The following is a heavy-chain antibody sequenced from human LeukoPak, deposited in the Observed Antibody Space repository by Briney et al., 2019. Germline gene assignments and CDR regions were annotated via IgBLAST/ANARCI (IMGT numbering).Heavy chain of an antibody. J-gene: IGHJ5*02. Sequence: ASVKVSCKASGYTFTAFYMHCVRQAPGQGLEWMGCINPNSGATNYAQKFQGRVTMTRDTSISTAYMELSRLRSDDTAVYYCARAHLIAAAGYNWFDPWGQGTLVTVSS. V-gene: IGHV1-2*02. D-gene: IGHD6-13*01. CDR3: ARAHLIAAAGYNWFDP. CDR2: INPNSGAT. CDR1: GYTFTAFY.